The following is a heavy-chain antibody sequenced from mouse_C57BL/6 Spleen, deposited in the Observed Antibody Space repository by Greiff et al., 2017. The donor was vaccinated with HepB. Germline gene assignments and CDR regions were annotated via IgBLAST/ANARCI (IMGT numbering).Heavy chain of an antibody. CDR2: IDPSDSYT. CDR3: AAYYRNY. D-gene: IGHD2-14*01. J-gene: IGHJ2*01. CDR1: GYTFTSYW. V-gene: IGHV1-50*01. Sequence: QVQLKESGAELVKPGASVKLSCKASGYTFTSYWMQWVKQRPGQGLEWIGEIDPSDSYTNYNQKFKGKATLTVDTSSSTAYMQLSSLTSEDSAVYYCAAYYRNYWGQGTTLTVSS.